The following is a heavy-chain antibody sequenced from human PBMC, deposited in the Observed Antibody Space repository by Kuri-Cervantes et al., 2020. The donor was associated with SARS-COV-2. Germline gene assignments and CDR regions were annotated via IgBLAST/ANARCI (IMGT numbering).Heavy chain of an antibody. D-gene: IGHD6-19*01. CDR2: INHSGST. CDR1: GGSFSGYY. CDR3: ARHEQWLPAFDY. Sequence: SETLSLTCAVYGGSFSGYYWSWIRQPPGKGLEWIGEINHSGSTNYNPSLKSRVTVSVDTSKNQFSLKLSSVTAADTAVYYCARHEQWLPAFDYWGQGTLVTVSS. V-gene: IGHV4-34*01. J-gene: IGHJ4*02.